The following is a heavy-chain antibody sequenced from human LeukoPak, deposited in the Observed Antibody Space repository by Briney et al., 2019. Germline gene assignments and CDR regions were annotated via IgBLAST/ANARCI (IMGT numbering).Heavy chain of an antibody. CDR3: ARDGVFRFEVGDVYYYYMDV. J-gene: IGHJ6*03. CDR1: GGTFSSYA. D-gene: IGHD2-21*02. V-gene: IGHV1-2*02. CDR2: INPNSGDT. Sequence: ASVKVSCKASGGTFSSYAISWVRQAPGQGLEWMGWINPNSGDTKYAQKFQGRVTMTRDTSNNTVYMDLTRLIFDDTAMYYCARDGVFRFEVGDVYYYYMDVWGKGTTVIISS.